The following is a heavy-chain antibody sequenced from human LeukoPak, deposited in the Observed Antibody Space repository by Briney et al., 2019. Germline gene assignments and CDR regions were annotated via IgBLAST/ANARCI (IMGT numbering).Heavy chain of an antibody. V-gene: IGHV4-4*07. CDR3: ARDMIVVPRNWFDP. J-gene: IGHJ5*02. Sequence: SETLSLTCTVSGGSISSYYWSWIRQPAGERLEWIGRIHTSEGTNYNPSLKSRVTMSVDTSKNQFSLKLSSVTAADTAVYYCARDMIVVPRNWFDPWGQGTLVTVST. D-gene: IGHD3-22*01. CDR1: GGSISSYY. CDR2: IHTSEGT.